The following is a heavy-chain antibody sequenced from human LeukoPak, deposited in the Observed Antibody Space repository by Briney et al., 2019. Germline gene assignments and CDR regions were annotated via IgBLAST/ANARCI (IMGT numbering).Heavy chain of an antibody. Sequence: GGSLRLSCVASGFTFSSYAMSWVRQAPGKGLEWVSAIRGSGDNTYYADSVKGRFTISRDNSMNTLYLQMNSLRAEDTAVYYCATSRQNSRITMIVVEYYFDDWGQGTQVTVSS. CDR1: GFTFSSYA. CDR3: ATSRQNSRITMIVVEYYFDD. J-gene: IGHJ4*02. V-gene: IGHV3-23*01. CDR2: IRGSGDNT. D-gene: IGHD3-22*01.